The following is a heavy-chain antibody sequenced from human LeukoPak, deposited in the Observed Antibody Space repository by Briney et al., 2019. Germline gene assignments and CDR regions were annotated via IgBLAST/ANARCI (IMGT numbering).Heavy chain of an antibody. J-gene: IGHJ4*02. V-gene: IGHV3-48*04. CDR3: ARSARLMKGVVEVTALDD. CDR1: GFTFSSYG. D-gene: IGHD3-3*01. Sequence: GGSLRLSCAASGFTFSSYGMHWIRQAPGKGLEWIAYLSSSGSAFSYADSVKGRFTIARDNAKNSVYLEMNSLRADDTAVYYCARSARLMKGVVEVTALDDWGQGTLVTVSS. CDR2: LSSSGSAF.